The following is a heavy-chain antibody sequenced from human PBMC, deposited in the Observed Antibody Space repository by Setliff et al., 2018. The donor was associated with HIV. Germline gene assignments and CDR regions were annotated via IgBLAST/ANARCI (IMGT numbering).Heavy chain of an antibody. CDR2: LNPSEGTT. Sequence: ASVKVSCRASGYTFTTYYIHWVRQAPGQGLEWMGILNPSEGTTSFAQRFQGRVTMTRDTSTSTVYMDLSSLRADDTAVYYCVRGYRSAWNSWFDAWGQGTRVTVSS. CDR1: GYTFTTYY. V-gene: IGHV1-46*01. D-gene: IGHD6-19*01. J-gene: IGHJ5*02. CDR3: VRGYRSAWNSWFDA.